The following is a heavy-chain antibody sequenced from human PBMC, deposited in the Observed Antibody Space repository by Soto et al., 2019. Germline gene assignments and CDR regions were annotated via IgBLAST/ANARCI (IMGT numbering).Heavy chain of an antibody. CDR3: ARAGVDTASYGMDV. CDR2: IYSGGST. CDR1: GFTVSSNY. V-gene: IGHV3-53*01. Sequence: GGSLRLSCADSGFTVSSNYMSWVRQAPGKGLEWVSVIYSGGSTYYADSVKGRFTISRDNSKNTLYLQMNSLRAEDTAVYYCARAGVDTASYGMDVWGQGTTVTVSS. D-gene: IGHD5-18*01. J-gene: IGHJ6*02.